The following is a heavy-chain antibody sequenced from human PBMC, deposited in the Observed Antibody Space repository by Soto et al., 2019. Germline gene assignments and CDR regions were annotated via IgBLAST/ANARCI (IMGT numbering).Heavy chain of an antibody. D-gene: IGHD7-27*01. V-gene: IGHV3-33*05. Sequence: QVHLVESGGGVVQPGRSLRLSCAASGFTFNTYAIHWVRQAPGKGLEWVAVISYDGSDNYYADSVKGRFSVSRDNSKNALYLQMNSLRAEETAVYYCARDLKSGESVGYFDPWGQGTLVTVSS. CDR2: ISYDGSDN. CDR1: GFTFNTYA. J-gene: IGHJ5*02. CDR3: ARDLKSGESVGYFDP.